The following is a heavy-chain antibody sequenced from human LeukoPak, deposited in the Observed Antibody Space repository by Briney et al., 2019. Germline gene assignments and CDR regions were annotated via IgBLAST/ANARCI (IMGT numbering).Heavy chain of an antibody. CDR1: GFTVSIFW. Sequence: GGSLRLSCAASGFTVSIFWMRWVRLAPGKGLGWVANIKQDGSEKYYVDCVNGRFTISRDNSKNTLYLQMNSLRAEDTAVYYCARDASGVLRYFDPTLTYYFDYWGQGTLVTVSS. D-gene: IGHD3-9*01. J-gene: IGHJ4*02. V-gene: IGHV3-7*01. CDR2: IKQDGSEK. CDR3: ARDASGVLRYFDPTLTYYFDY.